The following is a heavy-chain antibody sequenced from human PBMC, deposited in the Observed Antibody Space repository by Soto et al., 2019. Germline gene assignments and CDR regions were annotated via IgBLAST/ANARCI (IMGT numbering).Heavy chain of an antibody. Sequence: QVQLQESGPGLVKPSGTLSLTCAVSNGSITSGNLCSWVRQPPGKGLEWIGDIYQTGSTNYNPSLWSRVIISVDKSKNNFYLSLRSVTAADTAVYFCARVWGALAPIAGWFGPWGRGILGTVSS. J-gene: IGHJ5*02. D-gene: IGHD3-16*01. V-gene: IGHV4-4*02. CDR2: IYQTGST. CDR3: ARVWGALAPIAGWFGP. CDR1: NGSITSGNL.